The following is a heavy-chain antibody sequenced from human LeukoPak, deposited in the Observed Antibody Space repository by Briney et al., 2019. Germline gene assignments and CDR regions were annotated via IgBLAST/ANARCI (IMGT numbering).Heavy chain of an antibody. Sequence: GGSLRLSCTVSGFTVSSNSMGWVRQAPGKGLEWVSFIYSDNTHYSDSVKGRFTISRDNSKNTLYLQMNSLRAEDTAVYYCARRAGAYSHPYDYWGRGTLVTVSS. V-gene: IGHV3-53*01. D-gene: IGHD4/OR15-4a*01. CDR2: IYSDNT. CDR3: ARRAGAYSHPYDY. J-gene: IGHJ4*02. CDR1: GFTVSSNS.